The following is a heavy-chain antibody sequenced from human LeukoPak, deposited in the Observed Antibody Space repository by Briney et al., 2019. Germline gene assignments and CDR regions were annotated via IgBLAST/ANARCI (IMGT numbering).Heavy chain of an antibody. J-gene: IGHJ4*02. Sequence: GASVKVSCKASGYTFTGYYMHWVRQAPGQGLEWMGWINPNSGGTNYAQKFQGRVTMTRDTSISTAYMELSRLRSDDTAVYYCARDPTYSSSFPPTRWGQGTLVTVSS. CDR2: INPNSGGT. CDR1: GYTFTGYY. V-gene: IGHV1-2*02. CDR3: ARDPTYSSSFPPTR. D-gene: IGHD6-6*01.